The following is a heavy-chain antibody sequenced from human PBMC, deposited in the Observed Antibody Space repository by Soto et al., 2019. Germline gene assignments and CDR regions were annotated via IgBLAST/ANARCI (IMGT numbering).Heavy chain of an antibody. Sequence: PSETLSLTCTVSGGSISSYYWSWIRQPPGKGLEWIGYIYYSGSTYHNPSLKSRINISLDTSKNQFSLRLNSVTVADTAVYYCATVPTYYYDRNGYANAFEIWGPGTMVTVSS. CDR1: GGSISSYY. CDR3: ATVPTYYYDRNGYANAFEI. D-gene: IGHD3-22*01. CDR2: IYYSGST. J-gene: IGHJ3*02. V-gene: IGHV4-30-4*01.